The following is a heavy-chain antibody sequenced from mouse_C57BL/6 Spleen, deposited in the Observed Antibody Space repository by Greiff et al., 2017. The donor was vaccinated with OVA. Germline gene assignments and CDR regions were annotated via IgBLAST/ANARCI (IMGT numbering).Heavy chain of an antibody. J-gene: IGHJ2*01. Sequence: QVKLQQSGAELVKPGASVKLSCKASGYTFTSYWMQWVKQRPGQGLEWIGEIDPSDSYTNYNQKFKGKATLTVDTSSSTAYMQLSSLTSEDSAVYYCARRYSNYGDYWGQGTTLTVSS. CDR1: GYTFTSYW. CDR3: ARRYSNYGDY. CDR2: IDPSDSYT. V-gene: IGHV1-50*01. D-gene: IGHD2-5*01.